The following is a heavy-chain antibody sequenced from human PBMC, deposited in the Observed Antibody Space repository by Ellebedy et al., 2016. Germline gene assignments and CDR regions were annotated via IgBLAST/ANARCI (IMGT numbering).Heavy chain of an antibody. CDR1: GDSISSYY. CDR3: ATEASSNSYRGVDY. CDR2: IYISGSS. D-gene: IGHD6-13*01. J-gene: IGHJ4*02. Sequence: GSLRLXXTVSGDSISSYYWTWIRQPAGKGLEWIGRIYISGSSNYNPSLKSRVTMPVDTSKNQFSLNLTSVTAADTAVYYCATEASSNSYRGVDYWGQGTLATVSS. V-gene: IGHV4-4*07.